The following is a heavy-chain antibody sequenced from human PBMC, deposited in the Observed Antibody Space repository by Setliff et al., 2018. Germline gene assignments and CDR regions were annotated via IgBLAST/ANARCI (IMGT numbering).Heavy chain of an antibody. CDR3: ARAIIQQWLYQAAPDY. J-gene: IGHJ4*02. D-gene: IGHD6-19*01. CDR2: ISGSGGST. V-gene: IGHV3-20*04. CDR1: GFTFDDYG. Sequence: GGSLRLSCAASGFTFDDYGMSWVRQAPGKGLEWVSAISGSGGSTYYADSVKGRFTISRDNAKNSLYLQMNSLRAEDTAVYYCARAIIQQWLYQAAPDYWGQGTLVTVSS.